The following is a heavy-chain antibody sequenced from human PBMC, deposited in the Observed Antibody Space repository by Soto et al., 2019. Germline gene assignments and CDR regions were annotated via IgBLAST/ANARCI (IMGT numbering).Heavy chain of an antibody. Sequence: GGSLRLSCTASGFTFSNYAMNWVRQAPGKGLEWVSTISGGGGSTYYADSVKGRFTISRDNSKNTLYLQMNSLRAEDTAVYYCARPISYTIYGTWFDPWGQGTLITAPQ. J-gene: IGHJ5*02. V-gene: IGHV3-23*01. D-gene: IGHD4-17*01. CDR1: GFTFSNYA. CDR2: ISGGGGST. CDR3: ARPISYTIYGTWFDP.